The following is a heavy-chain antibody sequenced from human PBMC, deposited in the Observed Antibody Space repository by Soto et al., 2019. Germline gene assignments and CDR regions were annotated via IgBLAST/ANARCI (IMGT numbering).Heavy chain of an antibody. CDR2: INHSGST. CDR1: GGSISSSSYY. CDR3: ARGIMNVLRFSYYYYYMDV. V-gene: IGHV4-39*07. D-gene: IGHD3-3*01. Sequence: SETLSLTCTVSGGSISSSSYYWGWIRQPPGKGLEWIGEINHSGSTNYNPSLKSRVTISVDTSKNQFSLKLSSVTAADTAVYYCARGIMNVLRFSYYYYYMDVWGKGTTVTVSS. J-gene: IGHJ6*03.